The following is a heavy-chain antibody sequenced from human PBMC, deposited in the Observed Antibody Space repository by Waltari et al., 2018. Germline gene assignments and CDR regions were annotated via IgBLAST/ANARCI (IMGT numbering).Heavy chain of an antibody. D-gene: IGHD3-9*01. CDR3: ARLSYHIVTGYGWFDP. CDR2: ISYSGST. V-gene: IGHV4-39*01. CDR1: GGSISSESYY. J-gene: IGHJ5*02. Sequence: QLQLQESGPGLVKPSETLSLTCTVSGGSISSESYYWGWNRQPPGKGLEWIGIISYSGSTYYNPSLKSRVTISVDTSKNQFSLKLSSVTAADTAVYYCARLSYHIVTGYGWFDPWGLGTLVTVSS.